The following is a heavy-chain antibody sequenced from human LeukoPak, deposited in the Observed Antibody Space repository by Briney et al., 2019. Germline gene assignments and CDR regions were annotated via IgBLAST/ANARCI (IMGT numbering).Heavy chain of an antibody. D-gene: IGHD2-15*01. Sequence: GGSLRLSCAASEFSVGSNYMTWVRQAPGKGLEWVSLIYSGGGTYYADSVKGRFTISRDNSKNTLYLQMNSLRAEDTAVYYCAILSGGRDYWGQGTLVTVSS. CDR3: AILSGGRDY. CDR1: EFSVGSNY. J-gene: IGHJ4*02. V-gene: IGHV3-53*01. CDR2: IYSGGGT.